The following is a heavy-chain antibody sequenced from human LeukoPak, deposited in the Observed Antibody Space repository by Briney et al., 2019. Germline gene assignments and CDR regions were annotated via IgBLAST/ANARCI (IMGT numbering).Heavy chain of an antibody. CDR3: ARAPCCDSSSWYSFMGDYFDY. J-gene: IGHJ4*02. CDR1: GFTFSSYA. V-gene: IGHV3-30*01. Sequence: GRSLRLSCAASGFTFSSYAMHWVRQAPGKGLEWVAVISYDGSNKYYADSVRGRFTISRDNSKNTLYLQMNSLRAEDTAVYYCARAPCCDSSSWYSFMGDYFDYWGQGTLVTVSS. CDR2: ISYDGSNK. D-gene: IGHD6-13*01.